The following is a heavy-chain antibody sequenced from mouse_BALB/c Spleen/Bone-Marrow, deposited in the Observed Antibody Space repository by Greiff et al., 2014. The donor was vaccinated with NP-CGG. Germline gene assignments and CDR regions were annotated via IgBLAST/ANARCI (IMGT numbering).Heavy chain of an antibody. V-gene: IGHV14-3*02. Sequence: EVQLQQSGAELVKPGASVKLSCTASGFNIKDTHIHWVKQRPEQGLEWIGRIDPANADTKYGPKFQGKATITADTSSNTVYLQFISLTSEDTAIYYCVRAARTFDYWGQGTTLTVSS. D-gene: IGHD3-1*01. CDR2: IDPANADT. J-gene: IGHJ2*01. CDR1: GFNIKDTH. CDR3: VRAARTFDY.